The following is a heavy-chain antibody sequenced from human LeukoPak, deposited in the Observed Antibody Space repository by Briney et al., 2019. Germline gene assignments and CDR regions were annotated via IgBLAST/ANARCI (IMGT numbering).Heavy chain of an antibody. CDR2: INPSGGST. CDR3: ARDPIVVVVAATQASSFDY. D-gene: IGHD2-15*01. V-gene: IGHV1-46*01. J-gene: IGHJ4*02. CDR1: GYTFTSYY. Sequence: ASVKVSCKASGYTFTSYYMHWARQAPGQGLEWVGIINPSGGSTSYAQKFQGRVTMTRDTSTSTVYMELSSLRSEDTAVYYCARDPIVVVVAATQASSFDYWGQGTLVTVSS.